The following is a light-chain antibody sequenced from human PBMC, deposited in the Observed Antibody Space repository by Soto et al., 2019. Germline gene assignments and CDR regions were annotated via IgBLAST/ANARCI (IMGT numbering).Light chain of an antibody. Sequence: QFVLTQPPSVSGAPGQRVTISCTGSSSNIGAGYDVHWYQQLPGTAPKLHIYGNSNRPSGVPDRFSGSKSGTSASLAITGLQAEDEADYYCQSYDSSLSVVFGGGTKLTVL. CDR3: QSYDSSLSVV. V-gene: IGLV1-40*01. J-gene: IGLJ2*01. CDR1: SSNIGAGYD. CDR2: GNS.